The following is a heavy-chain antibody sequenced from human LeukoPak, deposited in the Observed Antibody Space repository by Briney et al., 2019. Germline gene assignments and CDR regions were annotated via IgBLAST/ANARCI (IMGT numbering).Heavy chain of an antibody. CDR1: GGTFSSYA. V-gene: IGHV1-69*04. CDR2: VIPILGIA. D-gene: IGHD1-26*01. J-gene: IGHJ4*02. Sequence: SVKVSCKASGGTFSSYAISWVRQAPGQGLEWMGRVIPILGIANYAQKFQGRVTITADKSTSTAYMELSSLRSEDTAVYYCARDATPRPEKYSGSPNWGQGTLVTVSS. CDR3: ARDATPRPEKYSGSPN.